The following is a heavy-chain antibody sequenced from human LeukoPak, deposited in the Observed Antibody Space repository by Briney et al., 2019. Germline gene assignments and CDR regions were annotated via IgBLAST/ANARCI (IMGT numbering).Heavy chain of an antibody. D-gene: IGHD3-10*01. V-gene: IGHV1-2*02. J-gene: IGHJ5*02. Sequence: ASVKVSCKASGYTFTSYYMHWVRQAPGRGLEWMGWINPNSGGTNYAQKFQGRVTMTRDTSISTAYMELSRLRSDDTAVYYCERDFDYYGSGSSLNWFDPWGQGTLVTVSS. CDR2: INPNSGGT. CDR1: GYTFTSYY. CDR3: ERDFDYYGSGSSLNWFDP.